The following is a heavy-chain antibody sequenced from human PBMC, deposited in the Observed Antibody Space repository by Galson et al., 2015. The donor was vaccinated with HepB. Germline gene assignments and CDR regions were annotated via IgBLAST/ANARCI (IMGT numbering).Heavy chain of an antibody. Sequence: SLRLSCAASGFTLSDYIMSWVRQAPGKGLEWVSSISGSSSYIYYADSVKGRFTISRDNAKNSLYLQMNSLRAEDTAVYYCARVEDLVVVVAARYGLDVWGQGTTVTVSS. J-gene: IGHJ6*02. V-gene: IGHV3-21*01. CDR2: ISGSSSYI. CDR3: ARVEDLVVVVAARYGLDV. CDR1: GFTLSDYI. D-gene: IGHD2-15*01.